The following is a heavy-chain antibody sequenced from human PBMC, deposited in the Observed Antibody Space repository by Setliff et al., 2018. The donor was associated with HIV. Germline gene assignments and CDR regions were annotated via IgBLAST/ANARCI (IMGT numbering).Heavy chain of an antibody. J-gene: IGHJ3*02. D-gene: IGHD6-19*01. Sequence: SETLSLTCIVTGDSIISGSYYWAWIRQPPGKGLEWIGTIYNGGASHYNPSLKSRVIIFLDPSKNQFSLELTSVTAADTAIYYCAGQPGIALAGMRAFDILGQGTMVTVSS. V-gene: IGHV4-39*07. CDR1: GDSIISGSYY. CDR3: AGQPGIALAGMRAFDI. CDR2: IYNGGAS.